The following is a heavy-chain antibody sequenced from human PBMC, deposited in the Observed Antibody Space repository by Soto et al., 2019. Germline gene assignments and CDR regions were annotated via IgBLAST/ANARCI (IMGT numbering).Heavy chain of an antibody. V-gene: IGHV3-43*01. CDR2: ISWDGDTT. CDR3: ASLPLGYCSGGSCYGWFDP. D-gene: IGHD2-15*01. CDR1: GFTFDDYT. J-gene: IGHJ5*02. Sequence: GGSLRLSCAASGFTFDDYTFHWVRQAPGKGLEWVSLISWDGDTTFYTDSVKGRFTISRDNSKNSLYLQMNSLRAEDTAVYYCASLPLGYCSGGSCYGWFDPWGQGTLVTVSS.